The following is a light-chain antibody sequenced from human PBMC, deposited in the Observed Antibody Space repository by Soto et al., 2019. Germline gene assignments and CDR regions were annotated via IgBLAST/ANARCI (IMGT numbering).Light chain of an antibody. Sequence: QSALAQPRSVSGSPGQSVTISCSGTSSDVGGYNSVSWYQQFPGKAPKLMIYDVTKRPSGVPDRFSGSKSGNTASLTISGLQAEDEAGYYCCSYAASYTLVFGGGTKVTVL. CDR1: SSDVGGYNS. V-gene: IGLV2-11*01. CDR3: CSYAASYTLV. CDR2: DVT. J-gene: IGLJ2*01.